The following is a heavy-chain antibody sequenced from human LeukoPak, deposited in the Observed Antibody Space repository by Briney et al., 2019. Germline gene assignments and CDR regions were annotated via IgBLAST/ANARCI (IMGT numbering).Heavy chain of an antibody. CDR3: AKGPRSYYDILTGYYNWFDP. Sequence: GGSLRLSSAASGFTFSSYAMHWVRQAPGKGLEWVSAISGSGGSTYYADSVKGRFTISRDNSKNTLYLQMNSLRAEDTAVYYCAKGPRSYYDILTGYYNWFDPWGQGTLVTVSS. J-gene: IGHJ5*02. V-gene: IGHV3-23*01. D-gene: IGHD3-9*01. CDR2: ISGSGGST. CDR1: GFTFSSYA.